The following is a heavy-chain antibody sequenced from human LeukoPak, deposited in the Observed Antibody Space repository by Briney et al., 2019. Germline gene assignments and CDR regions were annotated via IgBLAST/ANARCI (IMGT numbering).Heavy chain of an antibody. CDR2: ISFDGSIK. J-gene: IGHJ4*02. CDR3: AIPHGDFVY. D-gene: IGHD4-17*01. V-gene: IGHV3-30*02. Sequence: QPGGSLRLSCAASGXTFSIYEMNWVRQAPGKGLEWVSFISFDGSIKYYGVSVKGRFTISTDDSKNTLYLHMNSLRTEDTAVYFCAIPHGDFVYWGQGMLVTVSS. CDR1: GXTFSIYE.